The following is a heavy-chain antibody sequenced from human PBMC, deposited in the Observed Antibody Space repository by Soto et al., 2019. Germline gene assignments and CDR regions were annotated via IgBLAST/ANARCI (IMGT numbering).Heavy chain of an antibody. CDR1: GGSISSSSYY. CDR3: ELEVNYGMDV. V-gene: IGHV4-39*01. CDR2: IYYSGST. J-gene: IGHJ6*02. Sequence: SETLSLTCTVSGGSISSSSYYWGWIRQPPGKGLEWIGSIYYSGSTYYNPSLKSRVTISVDTSKNQFSLKLSSVTAADTAVYYCELEVNYGMDVWGQGTTVS.